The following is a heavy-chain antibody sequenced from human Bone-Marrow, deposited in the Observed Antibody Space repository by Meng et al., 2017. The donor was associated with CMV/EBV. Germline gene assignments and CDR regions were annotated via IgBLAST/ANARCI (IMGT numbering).Heavy chain of an antibody. Sequence: ASVKVSCKASGYTFTGYYMHWVRQAPGQGLEWMGWINPNSGGTNYAQKFQGRVTMTRDTSNSTAYMELSRLRSDDTAVYYCAREAMRAYYFDYWGQGTLVTVSS. J-gene: IGHJ4*02. CDR3: AREAMRAYYFDY. CDR2: INPNSGGT. V-gene: IGHV1-2*02. D-gene: IGHD3-16*01. CDR1: GYTFTGYY.